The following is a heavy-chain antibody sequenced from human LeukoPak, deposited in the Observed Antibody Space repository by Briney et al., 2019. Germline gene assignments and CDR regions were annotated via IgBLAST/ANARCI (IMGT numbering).Heavy chain of an antibody. V-gene: IGHV3-30*18. Sequence: GGSLRLSCAASGFTFSSYGMHWVRQAPGKGLEWVALVSSDGSNKYHADSVKGRFTISRDTSKNTLYLHMSSLTAEDSAVYFCAKEGGLTTIVTSVRHYLDYWGQGTLVTVSS. CDR1: GFTFSSYG. CDR3: AKEGGLTTIVTSVRHYLDY. D-gene: IGHD4-11*01. CDR2: VSSDGSNK. J-gene: IGHJ4*02.